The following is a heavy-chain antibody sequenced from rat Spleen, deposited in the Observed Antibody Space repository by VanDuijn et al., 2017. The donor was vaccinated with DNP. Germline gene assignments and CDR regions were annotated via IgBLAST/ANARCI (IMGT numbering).Heavy chain of an antibody. Sequence: EVQLVESGGGLVQPGRSLKLSCASSGFTFSDYYMAWVRQAPTKGLEWVAYITYDGGSTYYRDSVQGRFTISRDNAKSTLYLQMDSLRSEDMATYYCARPIYNNHGGFAYWGKGTLVTVSS. D-gene: IGHD1-10*01. J-gene: IGHJ3*01. CDR1: GFTFSDYY. CDR2: ITYDGGST. V-gene: IGHV5-22*01. CDR3: ARPIYNNHGGFAY.